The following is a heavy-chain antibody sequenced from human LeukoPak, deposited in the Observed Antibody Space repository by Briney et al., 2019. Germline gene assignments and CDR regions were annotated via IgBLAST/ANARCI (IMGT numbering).Heavy chain of an antibody. J-gene: IGHJ6*02. V-gene: IGHV1-18*01. CDR1: GYTFTSYG. Sequence: GASVKVSCKASGYTFTSYGISWVRQAPGQGLEWMGWISAYNGNTNYAQKLQGRVTMTTDTPTSTAYMELRSLRSDDTAVYYCARDLYSSSWPSHYYYGMDVWGQGTTVTVSS. D-gene: IGHD6-13*01. CDR2: ISAYNGNT. CDR3: ARDLYSSSWPSHYYYGMDV.